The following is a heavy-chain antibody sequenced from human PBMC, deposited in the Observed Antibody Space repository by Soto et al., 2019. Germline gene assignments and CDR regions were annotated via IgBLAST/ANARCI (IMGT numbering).Heavy chain of an antibody. CDR1: GFSISSYV. CDR3: AKVISGNYYYFYGLDV. CDR2: ISGSGDRT. D-gene: IGHD1-26*01. V-gene: IGHV3-23*01. Sequence: EVQLLESGGGLVQPGGSLRLSCAASGFSISSYVMGWVRQAAGKGLEWVSVISGSGDRTYYADSVKGRLTISRDNSKNPLFLQMSSLRAEDTAVYYCAKVISGNYYYFYGLDVWGQGTTVTVSS. J-gene: IGHJ6*01.